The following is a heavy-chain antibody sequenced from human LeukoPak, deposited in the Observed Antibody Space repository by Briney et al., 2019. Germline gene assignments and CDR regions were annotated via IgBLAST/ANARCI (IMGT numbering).Heavy chain of an antibody. J-gene: IGHJ4*02. V-gene: IGHV3-7*03. Sequence: PGGSLRLSCAASGFSFSSSWMAWVRQAPGQGLEWVANLKQDAYQTFYLESVKGRFTISRDNAKNSLYLYMNSLRVEDTAIYYCARESEGTHHDSTAAFHYWGQGILVTVSS. D-gene: IGHD3-22*01. CDR1: GFSFSSSW. CDR2: LKQDAYQT. CDR3: ARESEGTHHDSTAAFHY.